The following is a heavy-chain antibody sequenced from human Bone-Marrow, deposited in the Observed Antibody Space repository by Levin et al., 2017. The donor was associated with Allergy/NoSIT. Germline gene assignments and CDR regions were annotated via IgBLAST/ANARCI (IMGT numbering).Heavy chain of an antibody. D-gene: IGHD3-10*01. V-gene: IGHV4-39*07. Sequence: SQTLSLTCRVSGDSISSSSYYWGWIRQPPGKVLEWIGTIFYSGNTYYNPSLKSRVTLSVDTSKNQFSLKLASVTAADTAVYYCAREDASGSFVDYWGQGTLVIVSS. CDR1: GDSISSSSYY. CDR3: AREDASGSFVDY. J-gene: IGHJ4*02. CDR2: IFYSGNT.